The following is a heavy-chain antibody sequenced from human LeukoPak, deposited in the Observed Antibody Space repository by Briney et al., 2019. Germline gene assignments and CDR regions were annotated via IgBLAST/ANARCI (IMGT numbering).Heavy chain of an antibody. CDR2: INHGGSA. J-gene: IGHJ5*02. CDR1: GFTFDDYG. V-gene: IGHV4-34*01. Sequence: GSLRLSCAASGFTFDDYGMSWVRQPPGKGLEWIGEINHGGSANYNPSLKSRVTISVDTSKNQFSLKLTSVTAADTAVYYCATAVAGAFNWFDPWGQGTLVIVSS. CDR3: ATAVAGAFNWFDP. D-gene: IGHD6-19*01.